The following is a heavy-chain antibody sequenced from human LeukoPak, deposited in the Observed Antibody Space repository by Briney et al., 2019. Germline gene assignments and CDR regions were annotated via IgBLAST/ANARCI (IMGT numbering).Heavy chain of an antibody. CDR1: GFTFRSYS. J-gene: IGHJ4*02. CDR2: IDTSSNT. D-gene: IGHD2-15*01. V-gene: IGHV3-21*01. CDR3: ARTVCSGGSCPHDY. Sequence: GGSLRLSCAASGFTFRSYSINCVRQAPGKGLEWVSSIDTSSNTFYSDSVKGRFTISRDHAKNSLDLQMNSLRAEDTAVYYCARTVCSGGSCPHDYWGQGTLVTVSS.